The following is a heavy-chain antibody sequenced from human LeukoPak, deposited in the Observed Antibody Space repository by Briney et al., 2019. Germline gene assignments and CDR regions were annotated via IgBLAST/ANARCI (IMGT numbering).Heavy chain of an antibody. Sequence: SETLSLTCTVSGGSIGSYYWSWIRQPAGKGLEWIGRIYTSGSTNYNPSLKSRVTISVDKSKNQFSLKLSSLTAADTAVYYCARSMAVAGTHYWGQGTLVTVSS. D-gene: IGHD6-19*01. CDR3: ARSMAVAGTHY. V-gene: IGHV4-4*07. CDR2: IYTSGST. J-gene: IGHJ4*02. CDR1: GGSIGSYY.